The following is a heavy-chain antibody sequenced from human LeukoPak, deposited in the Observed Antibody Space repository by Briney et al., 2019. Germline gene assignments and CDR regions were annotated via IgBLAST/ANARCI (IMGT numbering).Heavy chain of an antibody. V-gene: IGHV3-7*01. J-gene: IGHJ3*02. Sequence: GGSLRLSCAASGFTFSSYWMSWVRQAPGKGLEWVANIKQDGSEKYYVDSVKGRFTISRDNAKNLLYLQMNSLRAEDTAVYYCARDRIQLWLQGSNAFDIWGQGTMVTVSS. CDR2: IKQDGSEK. CDR1: GFTFSSYW. D-gene: IGHD5-18*01. CDR3: ARDRIQLWLQGSNAFDI.